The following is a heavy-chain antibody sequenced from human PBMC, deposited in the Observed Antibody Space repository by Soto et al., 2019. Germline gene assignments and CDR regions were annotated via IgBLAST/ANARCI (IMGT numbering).Heavy chain of an antibody. CDR1: GGSISSYY. CDR2: IYTSGST. CDR3: AGAARPSPYYYYGMDV. V-gene: IGHV4-4*07. J-gene: IGHJ6*02. Sequence: PSETLSLTCTVSGGSISSYYWSWIRQPAGKGLEWIGRIYTSGSTNYNPSLKSRVTMSVDTSKNQFSLKLSSVTAADTAVYYWAGAARPSPYYYYGMDVWGQGTTVTVSS. D-gene: IGHD6-6*01.